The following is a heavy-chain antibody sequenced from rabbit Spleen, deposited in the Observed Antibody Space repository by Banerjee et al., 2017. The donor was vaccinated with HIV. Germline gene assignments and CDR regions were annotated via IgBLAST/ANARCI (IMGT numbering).Heavy chain of an antibody. CDR3: ARTHTDSSAYNA. D-gene: IGHD1-1*01. J-gene: IGHJ6*02. V-gene: IGHV1S69*01. CDR1: GFSLSSYY. Sequence: SVEESVGRLVTPGTPLTLTCTVSGFSLSSYYMSWVRQAPGKGLEWIGIIYASDSIYYASWGKGRFTISKTATMVDLKMTSPTTEDTATYFCARTHTDSSAYNAWGPGTLVTVS. CDR2: IYASDSI.